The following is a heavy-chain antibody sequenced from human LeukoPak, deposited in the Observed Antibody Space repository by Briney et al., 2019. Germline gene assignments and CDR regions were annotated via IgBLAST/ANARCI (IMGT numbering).Heavy chain of an antibody. Sequence: GWSLRLSCAASGFTFSSYWMNWVRQAPGKGLEWVASINQDGSEKYYLDSVKGRFTISRDNAKNSLYLQMNSLRDEDTAVYSCARDGVRDGLYFDRWGQGTLVTVSS. CDR1: GFTFSSYW. CDR3: ARDGVRDGLYFDR. CDR2: INQDGSEK. D-gene: IGHD5-24*01. V-gene: IGHV3-7*01. J-gene: IGHJ4*02.